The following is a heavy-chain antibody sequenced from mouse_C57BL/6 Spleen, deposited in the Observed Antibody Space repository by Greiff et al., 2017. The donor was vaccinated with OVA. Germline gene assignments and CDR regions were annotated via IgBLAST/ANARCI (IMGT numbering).Heavy chain of an antibody. CDR1: GYTFTDYY. CDR2: INPNNGGT. V-gene: IGHV1-26*01. CDR3: ARFLLRPDYFDY. Sequence: EVQLQQSGPELVKPGASVKISCKASGYTFTDYYMNWVKQSHGKSLEWIGDINPNNGGTSYNQKFKGKATLTVDKSSSTAYMELRSLTSEDSAVYYCARFLLRPDYFDYWGQGTTLTVSS. D-gene: IGHD1-2*01. J-gene: IGHJ2*01.